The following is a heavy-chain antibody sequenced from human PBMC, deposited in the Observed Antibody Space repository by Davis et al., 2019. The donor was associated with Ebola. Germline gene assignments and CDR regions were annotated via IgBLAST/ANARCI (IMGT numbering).Heavy chain of an antibody. J-gene: IGHJ5*02. CDR1: GYTFTTYY. V-gene: IGHV1-46*04. CDR3: ARDPYCSSSSCQGGGRFDP. CDR2: INTFGGTT. D-gene: IGHD2-2*01. Sequence: AASVKVSCKASGYTFTTYYMHWVRQAPGQGLEWMGVINTFGGTTTYAQKLQDRVTMTRDTSTSTVYMELSSLRSEDTAMYYCARDPYCSSSSCQGGGRFDPWGQGTLVTVSS.